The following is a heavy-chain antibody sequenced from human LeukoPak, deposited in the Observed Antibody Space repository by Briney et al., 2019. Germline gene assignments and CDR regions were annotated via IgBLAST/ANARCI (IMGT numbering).Heavy chain of an antibody. V-gene: IGHV4-4*07. CDR1: GGSVSSYY. J-gene: IGHJ4*02. D-gene: IGHD2-15*01. CDR3: SGVAVAAFRHPGLFES. CDR2: FYISGST. Sequence: SETLSLTCTVFGGSVSSYYWNWIRQSAGEGLEWIGRFYISGSTDYNPALKSRVTISVDTSKNQISLNLTSVTAADTAIYYCSGVAVAAFRHPGLFESWGQGTQVAVSS.